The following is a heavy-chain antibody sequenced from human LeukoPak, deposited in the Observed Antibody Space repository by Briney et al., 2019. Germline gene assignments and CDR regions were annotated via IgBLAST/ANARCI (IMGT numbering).Heavy chain of an antibody. Sequence: PSETLSLTCTVSGGSISSYYWSWIRQPPGKGLEGIGYIYYSGSTNYNPSLKSRVPISVDTSKNQFSLKLSSVTAADTAVFYCARGGRLLPLNYWGQGTLVTVSS. J-gene: IGHJ4*02. CDR3: ARGGRLLPLNY. CDR1: GGSISSYY. V-gene: IGHV4-59*01. D-gene: IGHD3-22*01. CDR2: IYYSGST.